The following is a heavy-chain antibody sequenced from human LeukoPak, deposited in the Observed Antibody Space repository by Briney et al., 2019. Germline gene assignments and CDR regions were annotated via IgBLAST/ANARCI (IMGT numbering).Heavy chain of an antibody. Sequence: GGSLRLSCAASGFTFSSYGMHWVRQAPGKGLEWVAFIRYDGSNKYYADSVKGRFTISRDNAKNSLYLQMNSLRAEDTAVYYCARSSYYDFWSGYYTAGLDWGQGTLVTASS. D-gene: IGHD3-3*01. CDR1: GFTFSSYG. V-gene: IGHV3-30*02. CDR2: IRYDGSNK. J-gene: IGHJ4*02. CDR3: ARSSYYDFWSGYYTAGLD.